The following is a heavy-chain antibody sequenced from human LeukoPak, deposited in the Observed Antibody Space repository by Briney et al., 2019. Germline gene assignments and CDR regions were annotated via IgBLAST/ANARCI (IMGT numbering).Heavy chain of an antibody. D-gene: IGHD3-10*01. CDR1: GGSISSYY. J-gene: IGHJ3*02. V-gene: IGHV4-34*01. CDR3: ASPGSGRHAFDI. CDR2: INHSGST. Sequence: SETLSLTCTVSGGSISSYYWSWIRQPPGKGLEWIGEINHSGSTNYNPSLKSRVTISVDTSKNQFSLKLSSVTAADTAVYYCASPGSGRHAFDIWGQGTMVTVSS.